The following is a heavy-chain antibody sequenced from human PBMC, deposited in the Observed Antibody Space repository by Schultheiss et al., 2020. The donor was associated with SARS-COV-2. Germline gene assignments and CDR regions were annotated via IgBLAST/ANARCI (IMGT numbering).Heavy chain of an antibody. CDR3: AREGSGENYYYMDV. J-gene: IGHJ6*03. CDR1: GGSISSSSYS. Sequence: SETLSLTCTVSGGSISSSSYSWGWIRQPPGKGLEWIGSIYHSGSTNYNPSLKSRVTMSVDTSKNQFSLQLNSVTPEDTAVYYCAREGSGENYYYMDVWGKGTTVTVSS. D-gene: IGHD7-27*01. CDR2: IYHSGST. V-gene: IGHV4-39*07.